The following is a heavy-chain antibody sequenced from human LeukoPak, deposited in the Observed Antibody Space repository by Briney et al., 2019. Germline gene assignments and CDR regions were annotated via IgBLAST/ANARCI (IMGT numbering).Heavy chain of an antibody. J-gene: IGHJ5*02. D-gene: IGHD6-19*01. Sequence: ASVKVSCKASGYTFTGYYMHWVRQAPGQGLEWMGWISPNSGGTNYAQKFQGRVTMTRDTSISTAYMELSRLRSDDTAVYYCARGPPFKYSSGWYGGSTWFDPWGQGTLVTVSS. V-gene: IGHV1-2*02. CDR1: GYTFTGYY. CDR3: ARGPPFKYSSGWYGGSTWFDP. CDR2: ISPNSGGT.